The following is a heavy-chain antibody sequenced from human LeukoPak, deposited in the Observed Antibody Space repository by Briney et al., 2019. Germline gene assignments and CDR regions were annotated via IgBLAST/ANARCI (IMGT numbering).Heavy chain of an antibody. D-gene: IGHD2-15*01. V-gene: IGHV3-30*18. CDR3: GKDRRLGYCSGGSCHPHDAFDI. CDR1: GFTFSSYG. J-gene: IGHJ3*02. Sequence: PGRSLRLSCAASGFTFSSYGMHWVRQAPGKGLEWVAVISYDGSNKYYADSVKGRFTISRDNSKNTLYLQMNSLRAEDTAVYYCGKDRRLGYCSGGSCHPHDAFDIWGQGTMVTVSS. CDR2: ISYDGSNK.